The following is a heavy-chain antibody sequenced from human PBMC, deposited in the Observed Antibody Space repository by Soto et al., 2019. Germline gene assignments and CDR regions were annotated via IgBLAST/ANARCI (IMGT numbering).Heavy chain of an antibody. CDR1: GFSFTDYG. CDR3: AKSHPRVVMIFGVDY. V-gene: IGHV3-23*01. CDR2: ITGSGGTT. J-gene: IGHJ4*02. Sequence: EVQLLESGGGLVQPGGSLRLSCAASGFSFTDYGMSWVRQAPGKGLEWVSTITGSGGTTYYADSVKGRVTISRDNSKDTLYLELHSLRAEHSDVYYCAKSHPRVVMIFGVDYWGQGTLVIVSS. D-gene: IGHD3-3*01.